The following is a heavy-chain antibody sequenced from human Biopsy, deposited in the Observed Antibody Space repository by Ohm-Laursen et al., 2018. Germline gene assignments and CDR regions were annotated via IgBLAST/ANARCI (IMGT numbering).Heavy chain of an antibody. CDR2: ISWDSGRI. D-gene: IGHD3-9*01. Sequence: RSLRLSCAASGFTVNDHAMHWVRQPPGKGLEWVSGISWDSGRIGYADSVKGRFTVSRENAKESLYLEMNSLRPEETAFFYCTKVLIPAGTDVWGQGTTVTVSS. CDR1: GFTVNDHA. J-gene: IGHJ6*02. CDR3: TKVLIPAGTDV. V-gene: IGHV3-9*01.